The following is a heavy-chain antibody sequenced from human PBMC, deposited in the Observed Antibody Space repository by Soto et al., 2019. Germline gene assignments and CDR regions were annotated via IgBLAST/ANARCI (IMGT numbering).Heavy chain of an antibody. CDR2: ISSSSSYI. CDR1: GFTFSSYS. D-gene: IGHD2-2*01. J-gene: IGHJ6*02. Sequence: GGSLRLSFAASGFTFSSYSMNWVRQAPGKGLEWVSSISSSSSYIYYADSVKGRFTISRDNSKNTLYLQMSSLRAEDTAVYFCVKFRSSTGLLHYGQDVWGQGTTVTVSS. CDR3: VKFRSSTGLLHYGQDV. V-gene: IGHV3-21*01.